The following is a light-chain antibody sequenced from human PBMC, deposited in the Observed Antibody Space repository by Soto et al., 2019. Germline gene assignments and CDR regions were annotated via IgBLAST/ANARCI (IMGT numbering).Light chain of an antibody. CDR3: QQYSSYSPT. V-gene: IGKV1-5*01. CDR2: DAS. CDR1: QDISRF. Sequence: DIPLTQALSFPSESIVDRVKVTCRSSQDISRFLAWYQQKPGEAPKLLIYDASNLETGVPSRFSGSGSGTEFTLTISSLQPDDFATYYCQQYSSYSPTFGQGTKVDIK. J-gene: IGKJ1*01.